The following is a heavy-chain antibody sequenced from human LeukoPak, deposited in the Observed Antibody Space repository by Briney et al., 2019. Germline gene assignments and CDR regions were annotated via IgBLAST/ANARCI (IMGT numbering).Heavy chain of an antibody. J-gene: IGHJ4*02. V-gene: IGHV1-2*02. D-gene: IGHD5-24*01. Sequence: VASVKVSCKASGYTFTGYYMHWVRQAPGQGLEWMGWINPNSGGTNYAQKFQGRVTMTRDTSISTAYMELSRLRSDDTAVYYCARSVIFPPLDGYTLAFDYWGQGTLVTVSS. CDR1: GYTFTGYY. CDR2: INPNSGGT. CDR3: ARSVIFPPLDGYTLAFDY.